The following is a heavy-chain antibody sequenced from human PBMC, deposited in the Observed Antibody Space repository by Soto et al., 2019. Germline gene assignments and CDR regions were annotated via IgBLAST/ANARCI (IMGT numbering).Heavy chain of an antibody. CDR2: INHLETT. Sequence: SETLSLTCTVSGASITYGGYSWSWIRQTPGKGLEWIGYINHLETTFYNPSFESRLSLSIDRAKNQFSLNLNSMSAADRAVYFCARGGGSDSFDYWGQGILVTVSS. J-gene: IGHJ4*02. V-gene: IGHV4-30-2*01. D-gene: IGHD1-26*01. CDR1: GASITYGGYS. CDR3: ARGGGSDSFDY.